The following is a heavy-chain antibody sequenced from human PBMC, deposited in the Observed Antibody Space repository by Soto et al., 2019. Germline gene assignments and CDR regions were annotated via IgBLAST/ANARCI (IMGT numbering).Heavy chain of an antibody. Sequence: QLQLQESGSGLVKPSQTLSLTCAVSGGSISSGGYSWSWIRQPPGKGLEWIGYIYHSGSTYYNPSLKSRVTISVDRSKNQFSLKLSSVTAADTAVYYCARAGGYCSSTSCYEVWFDPWGQGTLVTVSS. V-gene: IGHV4-30-2*01. D-gene: IGHD2-2*01. CDR3: ARAGGYCSSTSCYEVWFDP. CDR2: IYHSGST. CDR1: GGSISSGGYS. J-gene: IGHJ5*02.